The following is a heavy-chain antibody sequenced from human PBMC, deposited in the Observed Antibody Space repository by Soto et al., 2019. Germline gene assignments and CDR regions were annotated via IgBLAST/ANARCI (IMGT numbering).Heavy chain of an antibody. CDR1: GFPFSSFS. J-gene: IGHJ4*02. CDR2: IGRVSTYI. CDR3: ARVTAGSGSYQIDL. Sequence: QLVESGGGLVKHGGSLRLSCVASGFPFSSFSLNWIRHAPGKGLEWVSSIGRVSTYIYYADSVRGRFTVSRDNAKNSVYLQMNGLTAEDSGIYYCARVTAGSGSYQIDLWGQGTLVNVSS. D-gene: IGHD3-10*01. V-gene: IGHV3-21*02.